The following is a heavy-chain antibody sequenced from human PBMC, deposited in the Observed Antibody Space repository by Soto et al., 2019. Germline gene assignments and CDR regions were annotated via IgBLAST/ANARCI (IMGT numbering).Heavy chain of an antibody. CDR3: EREASAVISIDY. CDR1: GYIFTAYS. J-gene: IGHJ4*02. D-gene: IGHD6-19*01. CDR2: FNPNSGDT. Sequence: ASVKVSCKASGYIFTAYSMHWVRQAPGQGLEWVGWFNPNSGDTIYAQKFQGRVTLTGDTSISTAYMELYSLTSDDTAVYYCEREASAVISIDYWGQGTLVTVSS. V-gene: IGHV1-2*02.